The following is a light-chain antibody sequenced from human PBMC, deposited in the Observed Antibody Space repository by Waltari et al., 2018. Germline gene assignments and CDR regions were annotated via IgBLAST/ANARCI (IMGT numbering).Light chain of an antibody. CDR1: QSVSDSINSKHY. CDR2: WAS. V-gene: IGKV4-1*01. J-gene: IGKJ1*01. CDR3: QQYYAVPPT. Sequence: DIVMTQSQASLDVPLGETATINCKSSQSVSDSINSKHYLAWYRQKPGQPPKLLISWASTREFGVPDRFSCRGSGTDFTLTISSLQAEDVAVYYCQQYYAVPPTFGPGTKVEIK.